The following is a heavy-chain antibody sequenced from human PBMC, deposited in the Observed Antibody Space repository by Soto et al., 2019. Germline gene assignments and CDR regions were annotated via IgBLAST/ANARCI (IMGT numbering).Heavy chain of an antibody. J-gene: IGHJ4*02. CDR3: ARHYTKPERRGNTFDY. CDR1: GYSFTSYW. CDR2: IYPGDSDT. V-gene: IGHV5-51*01. D-gene: IGHD1-1*01. Sequence: GESLKISCKGSGYSFTSYWIGWVRQMPGKGLEWMGIIYPGDSDTRYSPSFQGQVTISADKSISTAYLQWSSLKASDTAMYYCARHYTKPERRGNTFDYWGQGTLVTVSS.